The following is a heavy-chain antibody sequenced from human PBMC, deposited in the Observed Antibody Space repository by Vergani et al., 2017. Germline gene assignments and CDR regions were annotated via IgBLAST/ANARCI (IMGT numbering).Heavy chain of an antibody. J-gene: IGHJ4*02. D-gene: IGHD4/OR15-4a*01. CDR1: GGSISSYY. CDR3: ARLGAAVDY. CDR2: IYYSGST. V-gene: IGHV4-59*01. Sequence: QVQLQESGPGLVKPSETLSLTCTVSGGSISSYYWSWIRQPPGKGLEWIGYIYYSGSTNYTPSLKSRVTISVDTSKNQFSLKLSSVTAADTAVYYCARLGAAVDYWGQGTLVTVSS.